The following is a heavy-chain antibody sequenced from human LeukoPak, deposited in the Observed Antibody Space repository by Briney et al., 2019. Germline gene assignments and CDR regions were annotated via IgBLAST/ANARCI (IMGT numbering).Heavy chain of an antibody. J-gene: IGHJ5*02. CDR3: ARATVTTSPFDP. CDR1: GGSFRSYA. CDR2: IIPILGIA. V-gene: IGHV1-69*04. Sequence: SVTVSCQASGGSFRSYAIRWVRQDPGPGLEWAGRIIPILGIANCPQKFQGRVTITAEKSTSTAYMELSSLRSEHTAVYYCARATVTTSPFDPWGQGTLVTVSS. D-gene: IGHD4-11*01.